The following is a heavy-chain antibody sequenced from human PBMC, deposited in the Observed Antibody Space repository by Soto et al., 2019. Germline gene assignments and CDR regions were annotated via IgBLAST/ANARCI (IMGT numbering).Heavy chain of an antibody. CDR2: INAGNGDT. CDR1: GINYNTYA. J-gene: IGHJ4*02. Sequence: QVQLVQSGAEMKKPGASVKLSCKTSGINYNTYAIHWVRQAPGQWLEWMGWINAGNGDTRYSQNVQGRVSRTTDTSASTVYMALDSLKSEDTGVYYCVRAISGYVTWGQGTLVTVSS. V-gene: IGHV1-3*01. CDR3: VRAISGYVT. D-gene: IGHD5-12*01.